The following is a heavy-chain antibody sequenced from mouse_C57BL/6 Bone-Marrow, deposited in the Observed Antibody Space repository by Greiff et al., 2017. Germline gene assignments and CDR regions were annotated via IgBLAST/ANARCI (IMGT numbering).Heavy chain of an antibody. D-gene: IGHD1-1*01. CDR2: IYPRSGNT. CDR1: GYTFTSYG. Sequence: VKLMESGAELARPGASVKLSCKASGYTFTSYGISWVKQRTGQGLEWIGEIYPRSGNTYYNEKFKGKATLTADKSSSTAYMELRILTSEDSAVYFCAIRFITTVADVWGTGTTVTVSS. V-gene: IGHV1-81*01. J-gene: IGHJ1*03. CDR3: AIRFITTVADV.